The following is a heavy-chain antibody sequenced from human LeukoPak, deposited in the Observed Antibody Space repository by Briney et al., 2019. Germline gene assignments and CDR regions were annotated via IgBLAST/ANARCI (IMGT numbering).Heavy chain of an antibody. CDR1: GYTFTSYG. CDR3: ARVLDYGDLNWFDP. J-gene: IGHJ5*02. D-gene: IGHD4-17*01. V-gene: IGHV1-18*04. CDR2: ISAYNGNT. Sequence: GASVKVSCRASGYTFTSYGISWVRQAPGQGLEWMGWISAYNGNTNYAQKLQGRVTMTTDTSTSTAYMELRSLRSDDTAVYYCARVLDYGDLNWFDPWGQGTLVTVSS.